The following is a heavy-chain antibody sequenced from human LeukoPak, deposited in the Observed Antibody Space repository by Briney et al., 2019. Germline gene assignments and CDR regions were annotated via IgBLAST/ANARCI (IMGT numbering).Heavy chain of an antibody. J-gene: IGHJ4*02. V-gene: IGHV1-2*02. CDR3: ATDSSGYQPFDY. CDR1: GYTFTGYY. D-gene: IGHD3-22*01. Sequence: ASVKVSCTASGYTFTGYYMHWVRQAPGQGLEWMGWINPNSGGTNYAQKFQGRVTMTRDTSISTAYMELSRLRSDDTAVYYCATDSSGYQPFDYWGQGTLVTVSS. CDR2: INPNSGGT.